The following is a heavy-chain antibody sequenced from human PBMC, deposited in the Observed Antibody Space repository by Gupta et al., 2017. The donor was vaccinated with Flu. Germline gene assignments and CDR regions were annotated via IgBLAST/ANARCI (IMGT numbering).Heavy chain of an antibody. CDR3: ARGRGPHNGLELRKWFDP. Sequence: EVQLVESGGGLVQPGGSLRLSCAASGSTFSRYAMHWSPQAPGKGLEYVSAISSNGGRTYYANSVKGRFTISRDNSKNPLYLQMGSLRAEEMAVYYCARGRGPHNGLELRKWFDPWGQGTLVTVSS. V-gene: IGHV3-64*01. J-gene: IGHJ5*02. CDR2: ISSNGGRT. D-gene: IGHD1-7*01. CDR1: GSTFSRYA.